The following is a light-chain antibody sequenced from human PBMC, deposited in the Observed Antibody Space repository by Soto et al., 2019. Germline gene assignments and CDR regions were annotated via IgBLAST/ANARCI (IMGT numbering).Light chain of an antibody. CDR2: GAS. J-gene: IGKJ5*01. CDR3: QQYNNWRT. V-gene: IGKV3-15*01. Sequence: EIVMTQSPATLSVSPGERDTLSCRASQSVSSNLAWYQQKPGQAPRLLIYGASTRATGIPARFSGSGSGTEFTLTISSLQSEDFAVYYCQQYNNWRTFGQATRLEI. CDR1: QSVSSN.